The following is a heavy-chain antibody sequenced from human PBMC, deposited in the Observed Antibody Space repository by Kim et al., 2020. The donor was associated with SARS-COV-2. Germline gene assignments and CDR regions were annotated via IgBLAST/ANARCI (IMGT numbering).Heavy chain of an antibody. V-gene: IGHV3-7*01. CDR1: GFTFSSYW. J-gene: IGHJ2*01. Sequence: GGSLRLSCAASGFTFSSYWMTWVRQAPGKGLEWVANIKQDGGQKSFVDSVKGRFTISRDNAKNSLYLQMSSVRAEDTAVYFCARASLGKNVGSFDRWGRGTLVTVSS. CDR2: IKQDGGQK. CDR3: ARASLGKNVGSFDR. D-gene: IGHD7-27*01.